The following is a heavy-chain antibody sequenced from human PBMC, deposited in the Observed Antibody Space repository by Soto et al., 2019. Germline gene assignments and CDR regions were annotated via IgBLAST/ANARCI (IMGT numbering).Heavy chain of an antibody. V-gene: IGHV3-23*01. D-gene: IGHD1-7*01. Sequence: GXLRLSCSASGFTFSIYAMSWVRQSPGKGLEWVSAISGSGGSTYYADSVKGRFTISRDNSKNTLHLQMNSLRAEDTAVYYCANGRKGNWNYDWFDPWGQGTLVTVSS. CDR2: ISGSGGST. CDR1: GFTFSIYA. CDR3: ANGRKGNWNYDWFDP. J-gene: IGHJ5*02.